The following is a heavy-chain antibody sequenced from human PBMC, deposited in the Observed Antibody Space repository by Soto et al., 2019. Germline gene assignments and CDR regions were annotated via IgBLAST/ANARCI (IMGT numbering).Heavy chain of an antibody. CDR1: GGSISSYY. D-gene: IGHD6-6*01. V-gene: IGHV4-59*08. J-gene: IGHJ6*03. CDR2: IYYSGST. CDR3: ARTYSSSSEGYYYYYMDV. Sequence: SETLSLTCTVSGGSISSYYWSWIRQPPGKGLEWIGYIYYSGSTNYNPSLKSRVTISVDTSKNQFSLKLSSVTAADTAAYYCARTYSSSSEGYYYYYMDVSGKATTVTVSS.